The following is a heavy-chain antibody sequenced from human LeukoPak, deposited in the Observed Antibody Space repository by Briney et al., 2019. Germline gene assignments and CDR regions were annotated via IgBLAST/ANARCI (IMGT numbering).Heavy chain of an antibody. CDR3: AKDATMIVVVYYFDY. CDR1: GFTFSSYG. Sequence: GGTLRLSCAASGFTFSSYGMSWVRQAPGKGLEWVSAISGSGGSTYYADSVKGRFTISRDNSKNTLYLQVNSLRAEDTAVYYCAKDATMIVVVYYFDYWGQGTLVTVSS. D-gene: IGHD3-22*01. CDR2: ISGSGGST. V-gene: IGHV3-23*01. J-gene: IGHJ4*02.